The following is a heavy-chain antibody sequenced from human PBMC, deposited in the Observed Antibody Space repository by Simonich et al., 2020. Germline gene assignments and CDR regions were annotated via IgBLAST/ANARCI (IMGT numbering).Heavy chain of an antibody. D-gene: IGHD1-1*01. Sequence: QVQLQQWGAGLLKPSETLSLTCAVYGGSFSGYYWSWIRQPPGKGVEGIGEINHSGSTNYHPALKSRVTISVDTSKHQFSLKLSSVTAADTAVYYCARGKGWKNAFDIWGQGTMVTVSS. CDR2: INHSGST. J-gene: IGHJ3*02. CDR3: ARGKGWKNAFDI. CDR1: GGSFSGYY. V-gene: IGHV4-34*01.